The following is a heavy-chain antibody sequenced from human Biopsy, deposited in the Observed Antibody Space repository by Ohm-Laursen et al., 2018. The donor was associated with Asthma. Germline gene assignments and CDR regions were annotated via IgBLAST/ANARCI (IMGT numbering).Heavy chain of an antibody. J-gene: IGHJ4*02. V-gene: IGHV3-30-3*01. Sequence: SLRLSCTASGFTFADYAMHWVRQAPGKGLEWVAVISYDGSNKYYADSVKGRFTISRDNSKNTLYLQMNSLRAEDTAVYYCAREGIAVAHFGYWGQGTLVTVSS. CDR1: GFTFADYA. D-gene: IGHD6-19*01. CDR3: AREGIAVAHFGY. CDR2: ISYDGSNK.